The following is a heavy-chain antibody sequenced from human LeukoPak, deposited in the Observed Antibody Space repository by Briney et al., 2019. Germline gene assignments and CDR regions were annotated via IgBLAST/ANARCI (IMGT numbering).Heavy chain of an antibody. CDR1: GITFISAW. Sequence: GGSLRLSCAASGITFISAWMNWVRQAPGKGLEWVGRIKSKTDGGTAEHAAPVKGRFIISRDDSKNMLYLQMNSLRAEDTAVYYCAKDLEYYGSGRKLDYWGQGTLVTVSS. CDR2: IKSKTDGGTA. J-gene: IGHJ4*02. D-gene: IGHD3-10*01. V-gene: IGHV3-15*05. CDR3: AKDLEYYGSGRKLDY.